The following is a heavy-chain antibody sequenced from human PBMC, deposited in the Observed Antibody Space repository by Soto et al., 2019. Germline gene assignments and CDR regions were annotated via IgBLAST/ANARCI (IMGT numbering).Heavy chain of an antibody. Sequence: QVQLVESWGGVVQPGRTLRLSCAAAGFTFSNYAMHWVRQAPGKGLEWVAVISYDGSNKYYADSVKGRFTISRDNSKNTLYLQMNSLRAEDTAVYYCARAGTWYSSGWGDFDYCGQGTLVTVSS. D-gene: IGHD6-19*01. J-gene: IGHJ4*02. CDR2: ISYDGSNK. CDR1: GFTFSNYA. V-gene: IGHV3-30-3*01. CDR3: ARAGTWYSSGWGDFDY.